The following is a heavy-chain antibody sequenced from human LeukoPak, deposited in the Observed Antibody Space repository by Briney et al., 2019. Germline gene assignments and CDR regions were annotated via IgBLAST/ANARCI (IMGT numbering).Heavy chain of an antibody. D-gene: IGHD6-19*01. CDR3: ARRGGIAVAGYYYYMDV. V-gene: IGHV4-59*12. CDR2: IYYSGST. CDR1: GGSISSYY. J-gene: IGHJ6*03. Sequence: SETLSLTCTVSGGSISSYYWSWIRQPPGKGLEWIGYIYYSGSTNYNPSLKSRVTISVDTSKNQFSLKLSSVTAADTAVYYCARRGGIAVAGYYYYMDVWGKGTTVTISS.